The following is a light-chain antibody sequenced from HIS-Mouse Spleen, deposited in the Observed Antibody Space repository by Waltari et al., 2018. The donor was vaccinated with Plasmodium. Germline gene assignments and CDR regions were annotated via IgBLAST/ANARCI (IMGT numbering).Light chain of an antibody. Sequence: EIVLTQSPDTLSLSPGERATLSCRASQSVSSSYLAWYQQKPGQAPRLLSYGASSRATGIPDRFSGSGSGTDFTLTISRLEPEDFAVYYCQQYGSSPYTFGQGTKLEIK. CDR2: GAS. V-gene: IGKV3-20*01. J-gene: IGKJ2*01. CDR3: QQYGSSPYT. CDR1: QSVSSSY.